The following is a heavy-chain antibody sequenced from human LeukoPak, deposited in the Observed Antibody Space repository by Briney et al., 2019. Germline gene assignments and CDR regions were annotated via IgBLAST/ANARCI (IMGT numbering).Heavy chain of an antibody. Sequence: QSGGSLRLSCAASGFSFRHYGMYWVRQAPGKGLEWVSFIRDDGDAQYYADSVKGRFTISRDNSKNTLYLQMNSLRAEDTAVYYCARDLDDDSSGRRRPPHYWGQGTLVTVSS. V-gene: IGHV3-30*02. CDR2: IRDDGDAQ. CDR1: GFSFRHYG. J-gene: IGHJ4*02. CDR3: ARDLDDDSSGRRRPPHY. D-gene: IGHD3-22*01.